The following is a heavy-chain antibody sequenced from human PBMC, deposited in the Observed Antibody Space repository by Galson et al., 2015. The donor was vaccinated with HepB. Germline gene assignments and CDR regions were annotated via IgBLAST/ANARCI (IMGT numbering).Heavy chain of an antibody. D-gene: IGHD3-22*01. CDR3: ARGSGYYDSSGYYTNPFDY. V-gene: IGHV1-69*13. CDR2: IIPIFGTA. J-gene: IGHJ4*02. Sequence: SVKVPCKASGGTFSSYAISWVRQAPGQGLEWMGGIIPIFGTANYAQKFQGRVTITADESTSTAYMELSSLRSEDTAVYYCARGSGYYDSSGYYTNPFDYWGQGTLVTVSS. CDR1: GGTFSSYA.